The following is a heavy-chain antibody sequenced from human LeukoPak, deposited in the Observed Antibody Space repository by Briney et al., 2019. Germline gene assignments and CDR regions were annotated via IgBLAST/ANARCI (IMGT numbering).Heavy chain of an antibody. V-gene: IGHV3-9*01. Sequence: GGSLRLSCTASGFIFHDYVMHWVRQAPGEGLEWVSGITWNSGNIGYADSVKGRFTISRDNAKNSLYLQMNSLRAEDTAVYYCARDSRGDTTMDQKFDYWGQGTLVTVSS. CDR2: ITWNSGNI. D-gene: IGHD5-18*01. CDR1: GFIFHDYV. J-gene: IGHJ4*02. CDR3: ARDSRGDTTMDQKFDY.